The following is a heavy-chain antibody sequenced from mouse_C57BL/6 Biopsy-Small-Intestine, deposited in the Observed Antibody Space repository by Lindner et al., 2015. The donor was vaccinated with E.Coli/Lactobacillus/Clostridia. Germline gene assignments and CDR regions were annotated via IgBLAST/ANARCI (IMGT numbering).Heavy chain of an antibody. D-gene: IGHD3-2*02. CDR2: IYPGDGDT. Sequence: VQLQESGPELVKPGASVKISCKASGYAFSSSWMNWVKQRPGKGLEWIGRIYPGDGDTNYNGKFKGKATLTADKSSSTAYMQLSILTSEDSAVYFCARRLPYYFDYWGQGTTLTVSS. CDR3: ARRLPYYFDY. V-gene: IGHV1-82*01. CDR1: GYAFSSSW. J-gene: IGHJ2*01.